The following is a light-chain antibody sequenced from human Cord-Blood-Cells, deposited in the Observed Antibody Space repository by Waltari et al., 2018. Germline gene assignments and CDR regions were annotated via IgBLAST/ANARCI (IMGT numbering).Light chain of an antibody. Sequence: DIVMTQSPDSLAVSLGERATINCKSSQSVLYSSNNKNYLAWYQQKPGQPPKLLIYWASTREAGVPDLFSGSGSGTAFTLTISSLQAEDVAVYYCQQYYSTLAFGQGTKVEIK. CDR2: WAS. V-gene: IGKV4-1*01. CDR3: QQYYSTLA. J-gene: IGKJ1*01. CDR1: QSVLYSSNNKNY.